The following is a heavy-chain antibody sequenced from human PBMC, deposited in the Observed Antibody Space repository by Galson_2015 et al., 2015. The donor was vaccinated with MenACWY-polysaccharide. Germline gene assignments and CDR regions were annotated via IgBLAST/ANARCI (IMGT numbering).Heavy chain of an antibody. Sequence: SVKVSCKASGYSFTNYYIHWLRQAPGQGLEWMGRINPTAVTIHYAQKFQGRVTMTRDTSTTTVYMELISLRSEDTAVYYCAREPPSKCYFDYWGQATPVTVSS. V-gene: IGHV1-46*01. CDR3: AREPPSKCYFDY. D-gene: IGHD2-2*01. CDR1: GYSFTNYY. J-gene: IGHJ4*02. CDR2: INPTAVTI.